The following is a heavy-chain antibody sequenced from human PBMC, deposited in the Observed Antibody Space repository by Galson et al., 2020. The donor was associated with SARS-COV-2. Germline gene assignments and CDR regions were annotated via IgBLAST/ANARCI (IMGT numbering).Heavy chain of an antibody. CDR1: GGSISSGGSY. J-gene: IGHJ4*02. V-gene: IGHV4-31*11. CDR3: ARGGITYYYDSSAYYYQYVY. D-gene: IGHD3-22*01. CDR2: IYYSGST. Sequence: SETLSLTCAVSGGSISSGGSYWTWIRQHPGKGLEWIGYIYYSGSTYYSPSLKSRVSISLDTSKNQFSLKLTSVAAADTAVYYCARGGITYYYDSSAYYYQYVYWGQGISVTVSS.